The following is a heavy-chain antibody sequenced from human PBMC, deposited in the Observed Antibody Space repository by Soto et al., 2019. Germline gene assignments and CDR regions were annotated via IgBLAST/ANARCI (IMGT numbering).Heavy chain of an antibody. V-gene: IGHV3-23*01. J-gene: IGHJ5*02. D-gene: IGHD3-10*01. CDR2: ISATGTIT. CDR3: AKGGGGYYGSGRYRPHWFDP. Sequence: GGSLRLSCAASGFSFSSSAMSWVRQAPGKGLEWVSDISATGTITYYADSVKGRLTISRDNSKDTLHLQMNSLRDEDTAVYYCAKGGGGYYGSGRYRPHWFDPWGQGTPVTVSS. CDR1: GFSFSSSA.